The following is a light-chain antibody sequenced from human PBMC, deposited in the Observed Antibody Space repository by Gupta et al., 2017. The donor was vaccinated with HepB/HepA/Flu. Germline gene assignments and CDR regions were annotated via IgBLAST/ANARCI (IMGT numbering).Light chain of an antibody. V-gene: IGLV3-1*01. CDR2: QDS. CDR3: QAWDSSTSNYV. Sequence: SYELTQPPSVSVFPGQTASITCSGDKLGDKYACWYQQKPGQSPVLLIYQDSKRPSGIPERFSGSNSGNTATLTISAPQAMDEADYYCQAWDSSTSNYVFGTGTKVTVL. J-gene: IGLJ1*01. CDR1: KLGDKY.